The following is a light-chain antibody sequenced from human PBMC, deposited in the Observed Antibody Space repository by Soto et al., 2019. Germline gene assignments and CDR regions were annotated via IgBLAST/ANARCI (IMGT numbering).Light chain of an antibody. CDR2: DAS. J-gene: IGKJ1*01. CDR1: QSVSSY. Sequence: EIVLTQSPATLSLSPGERATLSCRASQSVSSYLAWYQQKPGQAPRLLIADASNRATGIPARFSGSGSGTDFTLTISSLEPEDFATYYCQKYNSAPRTFGQGTKVEIK. CDR3: QKYNSAPRT. V-gene: IGKV3-11*01.